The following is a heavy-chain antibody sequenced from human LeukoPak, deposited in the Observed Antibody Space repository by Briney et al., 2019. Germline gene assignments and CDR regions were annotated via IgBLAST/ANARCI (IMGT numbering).Heavy chain of an antibody. V-gene: IGHV3-30*18. Sequence: GGSLRLSCAASGFTFSTYGMHWVRQAPGKGLEWVAVISYDGSNEYYADSVKGRFTISRDNSENTLYLQMSSLRAEDTAVYYCAKEFNRGLPDYWGQGTLVTVPS. CDR3: AKEFNRGLPDY. D-gene: IGHD2-21*01. CDR1: GFTFSTYG. CDR2: ISYDGSNE. J-gene: IGHJ4*02.